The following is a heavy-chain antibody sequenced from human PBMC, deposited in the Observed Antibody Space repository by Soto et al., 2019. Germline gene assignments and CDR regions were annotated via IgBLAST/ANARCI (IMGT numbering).Heavy chain of an antibody. J-gene: IGHJ6*02. V-gene: IGHV4-59*01. CDR3: ARGLLDYGSGSYYNYYYGMDV. D-gene: IGHD3-10*01. Sequence: TSETLSLTCTVSGGSISSYYWSWIRQPPGKGLEWIGYIYYSGSTNYNPSLKSRVTVSVDTSKNQFSLKLSSVTAADTAVYYCARGLLDYGSGSYYNYYYGMDVWGQGTTVTAP. CDR1: GGSISSYY. CDR2: IYYSGST.